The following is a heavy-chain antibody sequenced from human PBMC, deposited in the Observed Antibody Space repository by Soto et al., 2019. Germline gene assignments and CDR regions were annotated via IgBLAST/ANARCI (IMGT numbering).Heavy chain of an antibody. V-gene: IGHV1-8*01. CDR1: GYTFTSYD. CDR2: MNPNSGNT. Sequence: ASVKVSCKASGYTFTSYDINWVRQATGQGLEWMGWMNPNSGNTGYAQKFQGRVTMTRNTSISTAYMELSSLRPEDTAVYYCARGMYDFWSGSWFDPWGQGTLVTVSS. J-gene: IGHJ5*02. CDR3: ARGMYDFWSGSWFDP. D-gene: IGHD3-3*01.